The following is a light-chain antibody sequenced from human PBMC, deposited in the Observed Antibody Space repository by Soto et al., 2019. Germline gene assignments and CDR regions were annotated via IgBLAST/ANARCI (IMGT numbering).Light chain of an antibody. CDR1: QSISRF. J-gene: IGKJ1*01. V-gene: IGKV1-39*01. CDR2: AAS. CDR3: QQAESFPWT. Sequence: DIQMTQSPSSLSASVGDRVTITCRASQSISRFLNWYQHKPGKAPELLMFAASNLESGVPSRFSGSGSGTEFTLTISSLQAEDFATYYCQQAESFPWTFGQGTKVDIK.